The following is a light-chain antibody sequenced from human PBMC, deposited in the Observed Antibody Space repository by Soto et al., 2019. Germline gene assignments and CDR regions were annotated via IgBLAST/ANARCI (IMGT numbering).Light chain of an antibody. CDR1: SSDVATNNY. V-gene: IGLV2-14*01. CDR3: SSYTISSPFV. CDR2: ELK. Sequence: QSVLTQPASVSGYPGQSITISCSGTSSDVATNNYVSWYQQHPGKAPKLLIYELKNRPSEISNRFSGSKSGNTASLTISGLQAEDEADYYCSSYTISSPFVFGAGTKVTVL. J-gene: IGLJ1*01.